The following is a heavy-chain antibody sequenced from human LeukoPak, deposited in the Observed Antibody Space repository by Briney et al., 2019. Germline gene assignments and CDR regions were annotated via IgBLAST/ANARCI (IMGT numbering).Heavy chain of an antibody. V-gene: IGHV4-38-2*02. CDR2: IYHSGST. CDR3: ASTQKQRTAMVRGVVDY. D-gene: IGHD3-10*01. Sequence: SETLSLTCTVSGYSISSGYYWGWIRQPPGKGLEWIGSIYHSGSTYYNPSLKSRVTISVDTSKNQFSPKLSSVTAADTAVYYCASTQKQRTAMVRGVVDYWGQGTLVTVSS. J-gene: IGHJ4*02. CDR1: GYSISSGYY.